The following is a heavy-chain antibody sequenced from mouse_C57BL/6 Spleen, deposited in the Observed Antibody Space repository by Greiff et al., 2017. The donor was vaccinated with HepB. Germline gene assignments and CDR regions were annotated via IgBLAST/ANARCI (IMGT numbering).Heavy chain of an antibody. CDR2: ISSGGSYT. V-gene: IGHV5-6*02. Sequence: DVKLQESGGDLVKPGGSLKLSCAASGFTFSSYGMSWVRQTPDKRLEWVATISSGGSYTYYPDSVKGRVTISRDNAKNTLYLQMSSLKSEDTAMYYCARPYGNYRYFDVWGTGTTVTVSS. J-gene: IGHJ1*03. CDR3: ARPYGNYRYFDV. CDR1: GFTFSSYG. D-gene: IGHD2-1*01.